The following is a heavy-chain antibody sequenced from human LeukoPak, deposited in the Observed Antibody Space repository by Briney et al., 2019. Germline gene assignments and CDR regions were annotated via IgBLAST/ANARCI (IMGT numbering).Heavy chain of an antibody. CDR1: GYSISSGYY. Sequence: SETLSLTCTVSGYSISSGYYWGWIRQPPGKGLEWTGSIYHSGSTYYNPSLKSRVTISVDTSKNQFSLKLSSVTAADTAVYYCARRNGSGSYPADYWGQGTLVTVSS. J-gene: IGHJ4*02. CDR2: IYHSGST. CDR3: ARRNGSGSYPADY. V-gene: IGHV4-38-2*02. D-gene: IGHD3-10*01.